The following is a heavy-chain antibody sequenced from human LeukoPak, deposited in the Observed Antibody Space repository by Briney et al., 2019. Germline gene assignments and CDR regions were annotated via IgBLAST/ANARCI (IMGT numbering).Heavy chain of an antibody. J-gene: IGHJ6*02. CDR3: ARVKPYYYYGMDV. Sequence: SETLSLTCAVYGGSFSGYYWSWIRQPPGKGLEWIGEINHSGSTNYNPSLKSRVTISVDTSKSQFSLKLSSVTAADTAVYYCARVKPYYYYGMDVWGQGTTVTVSS. CDR2: INHSGST. CDR1: GGSFSGYY. V-gene: IGHV4-34*01.